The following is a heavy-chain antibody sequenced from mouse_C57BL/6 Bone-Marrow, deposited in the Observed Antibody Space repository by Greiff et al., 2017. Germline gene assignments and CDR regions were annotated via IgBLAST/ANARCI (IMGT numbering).Heavy chain of an antibody. CDR1: GYTFTDYY. CDR2: INPNNGGT. J-gene: IGHJ3*01. D-gene: IGHD2-3*01. V-gene: IGHV1-26*01. Sequence: EVQLQQSGPELVKPGASVKISCKASGYTFTDYYMNWVKQSHGKSLEWIGDINPNNGGTSYNQKFKGKATLTVDKSSSTAYMELRSLTSEDSAVYYCAIGLLSFAYWGQGTLVTVSA. CDR3: AIGLLSFAY.